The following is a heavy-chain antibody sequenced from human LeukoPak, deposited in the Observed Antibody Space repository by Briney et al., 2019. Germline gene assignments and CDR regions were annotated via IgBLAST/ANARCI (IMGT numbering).Heavy chain of an antibody. CDR2: ISGSGGST. J-gene: IGHJ5*02. Sequence: PGGTLRLSCAASGFTFSSYAMSWVRQAPGKGLEWVSAISGSGGSTYYADSVKGRFTISRDNSKNTLYLQMNSLRAEDTAVYYCAKDPYWGIYDYVWGSYPRGLFDPWGQGTLVTVSS. CDR3: AKDPYWGIYDYVWGSYPRGLFDP. V-gene: IGHV3-23*01. D-gene: IGHD3-16*01. CDR1: GFTFSSYA.